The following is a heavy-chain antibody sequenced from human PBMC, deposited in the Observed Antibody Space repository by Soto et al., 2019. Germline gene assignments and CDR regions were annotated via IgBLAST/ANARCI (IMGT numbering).Heavy chain of an antibody. J-gene: IGHJ2*01. CDR1: GYTFTTYY. CDR2: INPGGVST. D-gene: IGHD4-17*01. V-gene: IGHV1-46*01. Sequence: QVQLVQSGAEVKKPGASVEVSCKASGYTFTTYYIHWVRHAPGQGLEWMGVINPGGVSTKYAQKFQDRVTMTSDTSTSTVDMDLSSLISEDTAVYFCARGCNGDNVGYWYFDLWGRGTLVTVSP. CDR3: ARGCNGDNVGYWYFDL.